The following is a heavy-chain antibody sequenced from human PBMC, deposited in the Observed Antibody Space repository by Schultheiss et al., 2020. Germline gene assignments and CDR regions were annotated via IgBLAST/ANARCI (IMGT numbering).Heavy chain of an antibody. J-gene: IGHJ5*02. CDR2: IIPIFGTA. V-gene: IGHV1-69*13. CDR3: ARGRYYYDSSGYYYVFGWFDH. Sequence: SVKVSCKASGGTFSSYAISWVRQAPGQGLEWMGGIIPIFGTANYAQKFQGRVTITADESTSTAYMELSSLRSEDTAVYYCARGRYYYDSSGYYYVFGWFDHWGPGALVTVAS. CDR1: GGTFSSYA. D-gene: IGHD3-22*01.